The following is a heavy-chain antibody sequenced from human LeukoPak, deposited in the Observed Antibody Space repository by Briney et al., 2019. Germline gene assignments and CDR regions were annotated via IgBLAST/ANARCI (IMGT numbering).Heavy chain of an antibody. CDR3: VKERSPSMIVVVAFDS. D-gene: IGHD3-22*01. Sequence: PGGSLRLSCAASGFTFSSYGMHWVRQAPGKGLEWVAFIRYDGSNKYYADSVKGRFTISRDNSKNTLYLHMNSLRAEDTAVYYCVKERSPSMIVVVAFDSWGQGTLVTVSS. J-gene: IGHJ4*02. V-gene: IGHV3-30*02. CDR2: IRYDGSNK. CDR1: GFTFSSYG.